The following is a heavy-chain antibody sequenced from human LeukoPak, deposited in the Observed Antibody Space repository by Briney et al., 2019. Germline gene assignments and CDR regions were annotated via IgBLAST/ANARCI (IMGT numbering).Heavy chain of an antibody. CDR3: AKAPPYKKYFDY. Sequence: PGGSLRLSCAASGFTVSSNYMSWVRQAPGKGLEWVSTISNGGDATYYADSVKGRFTISRDNSKNTLYLQMNSLRAEDTAVYYCAKAPPYKKYFDYWGQGTLVTVSS. CDR1: GFTVSSNY. CDR2: ISNGGDAT. V-gene: IGHV3-53*01. J-gene: IGHJ4*02. D-gene: IGHD1-1*01.